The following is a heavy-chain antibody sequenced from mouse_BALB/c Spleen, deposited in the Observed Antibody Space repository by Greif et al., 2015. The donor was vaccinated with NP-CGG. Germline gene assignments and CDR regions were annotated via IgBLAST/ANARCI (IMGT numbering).Heavy chain of an antibody. V-gene: IGHV1-4*01. Sequence: VQLQQSGAELARPGASVKTSCKASGYTFTSYTMHWVKQRPGQGLEWIGYINPSSGYTNYNQKFKDKATLTADKSSSTAYMQLSSLTSEDSAVYYCARGTMITTWFAYWGQGTLVTVSA. CDR2: INPSSGYT. J-gene: IGHJ3*01. D-gene: IGHD2-4*01. CDR3: ARGTMITTWFAY. CDR1: GYTFTSYT.